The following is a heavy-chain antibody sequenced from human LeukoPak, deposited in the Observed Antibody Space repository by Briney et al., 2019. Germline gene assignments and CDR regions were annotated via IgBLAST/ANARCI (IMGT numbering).Heavy chain of an antibody. J-gene: IGHJ5*02. CDR1: GGSFSGYY. Sequence: PSETLSLTCAVYGGSFSGYYWSWIRQPPAKGREGIGEINHRGSTNYNPSLKSRVTISVDTSKKQFSLKLSSVTAADPAVYYCARAGIAAGRWFDPWGQGTLVTVSS. CDR2: INHRGST. V-gene: IGHV4-34*01. CDR3: ARAGIAAGRWFDP. D-gene: IGHD6-13*01.